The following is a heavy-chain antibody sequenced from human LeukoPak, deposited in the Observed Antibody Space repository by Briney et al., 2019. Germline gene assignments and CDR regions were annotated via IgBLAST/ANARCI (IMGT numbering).Heavy chain of an antibody. CDR3: AKDRAHSSNWRIFDS. CDR1: GFTFDDYA. V-gene: IGHV3-9*01. CDR2: ISANGGSR. J-gene: IGHJ4*02. Sequence: SGGSLRLSCAASGFTFDDYAMHWVRQVPGRGLEWVSGISANGGSRGYADSVKGRFTISRDNAKNSLYLQMNSLRAEDTALYYCAKDRAHSSNWRIFDSWGQGTLVTVSS. D-gene: IGHD6-13*01.